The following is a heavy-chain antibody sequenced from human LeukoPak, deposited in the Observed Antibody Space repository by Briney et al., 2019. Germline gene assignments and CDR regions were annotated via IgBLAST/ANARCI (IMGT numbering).Heavy chain of an antibody. D-gene: IGHD5-18*01. CDR1: GFSFSYYN. CDR2: ISSTSTSI. CDR3: ATYPGYTYEVEAPRPARGY. Sequence: PGGSLRLSCSASGFSFSYYNMNWVRQAPGKGLEWVSYISSTSTSIYYADSVVGRFSTSRDKNSLYLQMNSLRADDTAVYYCATYPGYTYEVEAPRPARGYWGQGTLVTVSS. J-gene: IGHJ4*02. V-gene: IGHV3-48*01.